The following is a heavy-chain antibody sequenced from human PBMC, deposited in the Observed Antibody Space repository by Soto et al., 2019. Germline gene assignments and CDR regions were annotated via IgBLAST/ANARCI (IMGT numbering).Heavy chain of an antibody. CDR3: ARDAFTVTTFSDY. J-gene: IGHJ4*02. D-gene: IGHD4-17*01. CDR2: ISAYNGNT. Sequence: ASMNVSCKASGYTFTIYGISWVRQAPGQGLEWMGWISAYNGNTNYAQKLQGRVTMTTDTSTSTAYMELRSLRSDDTAVYYCARDAFTVTTFSDYWGQGTLVTVSS. V-gene: IGHV1-18*01. CDR1: GYTFTIYG.